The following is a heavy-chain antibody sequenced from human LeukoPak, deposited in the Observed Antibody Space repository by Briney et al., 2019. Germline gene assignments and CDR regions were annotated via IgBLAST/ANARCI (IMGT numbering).Heavy chain of an antibody. Sequence: SETLSLTCAVYGGSFSGYYWSWIRQPPGKGLEWIGEINHSGSTNYKPSLKSRVTISVDTSKNQFSLKLSSVTAADTAVYYCAAFVGAVDYWGQGTLVTVSS. J-gene: IGHJ4*02. D-gene: IGHD1-26*01. CDR3: AAFVGAVDY. CDR1: GGSFSGYY. V-gene: IGHV4-34*01. CDR2: INHSGST.